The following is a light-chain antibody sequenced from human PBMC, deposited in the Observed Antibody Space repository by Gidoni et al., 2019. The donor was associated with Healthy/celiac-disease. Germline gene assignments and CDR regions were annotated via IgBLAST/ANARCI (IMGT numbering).Light chain of an antibody. J-gene: IGKJ2*01. V-gene: IGKV4-1*01. CDR2: WAS. CDR3: QQYYSTPPT. CDR1: QSVLYSSNNKNY. Sequence: DIVMTQSPDSLAVSLGERATINCKSSQSVLYSSNNKNYLAWYQQKPGQPPKLLIYWASTRESGVPDRFSGSGSGTDFTLTISSLHAEDVAVYYCQQYYSTPPTFXXXTKLEIK.